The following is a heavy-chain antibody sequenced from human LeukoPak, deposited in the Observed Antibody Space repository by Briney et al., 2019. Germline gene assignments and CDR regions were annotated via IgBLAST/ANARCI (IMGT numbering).Heavy chain of an antibody. Sequence: SQTLSLTCAISGDSVSSNSAAWNWIRQSPSRGLEWLGRTYYRSKWYNDYAVSVKSRITINPDTSKNQFSLQLNSVTPEDTAVYYCARIITMVRGVTPSNGMDVWGQGTTVTVSS. CDR2: TYYRSKWYN. D-gene: IGHD3-10*01. J-gene: IGHJ6*02. V-gene: IGHV6-1*01. CDR3: ARIITMVRGVTPSNGMDV. CDR1: GDSVSSNSAA.